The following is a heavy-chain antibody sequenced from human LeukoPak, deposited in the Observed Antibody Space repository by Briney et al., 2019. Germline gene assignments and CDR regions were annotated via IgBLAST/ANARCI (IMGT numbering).Heavy chain of an antibody. D-gene: IGHD6-13*01. CDR1: GDSISNYY. CDR2: IYHSGST. V-gene: IGHV4-59*04. Sequence: SETLSLTCTVSGDSISNYYWSWIRQPPGKGLEWIGYIYHSGSTYYNPSLKSRVTISVDRSKNQFSLKLSSVTAADTAVYYCAGIAAAGTSGYWGQGTLVTVSS. J-gene: IGHJ4*02. CDR3: AGIAAAGTSGY.